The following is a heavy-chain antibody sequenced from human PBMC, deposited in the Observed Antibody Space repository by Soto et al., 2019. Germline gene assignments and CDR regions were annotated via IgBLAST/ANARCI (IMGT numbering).Heavy chain of an antibody. Sequence: TSETLSLTCTVSGGSISSGNYYCYWVRQPPGKGLEWLGEIYYSGSTNHNPSLKSRVTMSVDKSKNQFSLKLSSVTAADTAVYYCASKFGELLADAFDIWGQGTMVTVS. CDR1: GGSISSGNYY. D-gene: IGHD3-10*01. V-gene: IGHV4-39*07. J-gene: IGHJ3*02. CDR3: ASKFGELLADAFDI. CDR2: IYYSGST.